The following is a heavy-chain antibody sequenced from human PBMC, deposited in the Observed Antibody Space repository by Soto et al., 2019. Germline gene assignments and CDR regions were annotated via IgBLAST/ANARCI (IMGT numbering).Heavy chain of an antibody. CDR1: GFTLSSFA. Sequence: EVQLLESGGGLVQPGGSLRLSCAASGFTLSSFAMSWVRQAPGKGLEWVSAIGSRGDSTYYADSVKGRFTISRDNSKNTLYPQMNSLRAEDTAVYYCAKDLIYGYNSGRPFDSWGQGTLVTVSS. V-gene: IGHV3-23*01. CDR2: IGSRGDST. D-gene: IGHD6-19*01. J-gene: IGHJ4*02. CDR3: AKDLIYGYNSGRPFDS.